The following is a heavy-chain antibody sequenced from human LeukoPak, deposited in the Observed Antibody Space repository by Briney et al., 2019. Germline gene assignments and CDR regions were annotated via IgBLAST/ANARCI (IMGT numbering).Heavy chain of an antibody. CDR2: ISGSGGST. CDR3: ARDLNWETY. CDR1: GFTFSSYG. J-gene: IGHJ4*02. V-gene: IGHV3-23*01. Sequence: GGTLRLSCAASGFTFSSYGMSWVRQAPGKGLEWVSAISGSGGSTYYADSVKGRFTISRDNAKNSLYLQMNSLRAEDTAVYYCARDLNWETYWGQGTLVSVSS. D-gene: IGHD7-27*01.